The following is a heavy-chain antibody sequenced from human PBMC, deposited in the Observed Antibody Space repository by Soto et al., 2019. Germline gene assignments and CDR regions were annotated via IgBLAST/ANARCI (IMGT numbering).Heavy chain of an antibody. J-gene: IGHJ4*02. CDR1: GFTFSSYA. V-gene: IGHV3-23*01. CDR2: ISGSGGST. D-gene: IGHD2-15*01. CDR3: AKVGVLVVVAAGFDY. Sequence: EVQLLESGGGLVQPGGSLRLSCAASGFTFSSYAMSWVRQAPGKGLEWVSAISGSGGSTYYADSVKGRFTISRDNSKNTLNLQMSSLRAEDTAVYYCAKVGVLVVVAAGFDYWGQGTLVTVSS.